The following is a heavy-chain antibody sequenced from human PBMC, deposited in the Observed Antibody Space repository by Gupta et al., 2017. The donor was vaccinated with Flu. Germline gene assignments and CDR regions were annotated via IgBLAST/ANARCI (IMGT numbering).Heavy chain of an antibody. CDR2: ISYGGDTT. D-gene: IGHD5-18*01. V-gene: IGHV3-11*01. CDR3: ARHRIRDGYNYVDE. Sequence: QVQLVESGGGLVKPGGSLRLSCAASGFTFSDYNMNWIRQAPGEGLEWVSHISYGGDTTYYSDSVKGRFTISRDDAKNSRYLQMNSLRAEDTAMYYCARHRIRDGYNYVDEWGQGTLVTVSS. J-gene: IGHJ4*02. CDR1: GFTFSDYN.